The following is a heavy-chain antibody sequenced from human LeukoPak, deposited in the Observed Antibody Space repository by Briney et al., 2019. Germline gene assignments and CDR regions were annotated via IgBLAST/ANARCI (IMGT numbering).Heavy chain of an antibody. V-gene: IGHV4-34*01. CDR3: ARGPVGDYYYYYMDV. J-gene: IGHJ6*03. Sequence: TSETLSLTCAVYGGSFSGYYWSWIRQPPGKGLEWIGEINHSGSTNYNPSLKSRVTISVDTSKNQFSLKLSSVTAADTAVYYCARGPVGDYYYYYMDVWGKGTTVTVSS. CDR1: GGSFSGYY. D-gene: IGHD4-17*01. CDR2: INHSGST.